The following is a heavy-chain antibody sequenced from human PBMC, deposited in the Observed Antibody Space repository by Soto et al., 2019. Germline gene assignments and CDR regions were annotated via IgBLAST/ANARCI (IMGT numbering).Heavy chain of an antibody. D-gene: IGHD3-9*01. V-gene: IGHV1-2*02. J-gene: IGHJ5*02. CDR2: IQSFNGDT. CDR1: GYTFTGYY. Sequence: QVQLVQAGAEVKEPGASVKVSCKASGYTFTGYYMHWARQAPGQGLERMGWIQSFNGDTNYAQKFQGRVPLTRDTSISTAYMALSRLKSDDTAVYYCARVVSPYYDVLTGNGFDPWGQGTLVTVSS. CDR3: ARVVSPYYDVLTGNGFDP.